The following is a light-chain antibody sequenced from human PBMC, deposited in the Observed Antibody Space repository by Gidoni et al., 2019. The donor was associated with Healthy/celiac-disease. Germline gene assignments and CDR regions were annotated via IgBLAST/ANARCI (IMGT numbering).Light chain of an antibody. CDR3: QQYNNWPQYT. CDR2: GAS. Sequence: EIVMTQSPATLSVSPGERATLSCRASQSVSSNLAWYQQKPGQAPRLLIYGASTSATGIPARFSGSGSGTEFTLTISSLQSEDFAVYYWQQYNNWPQYTFGQGTKLEIK. V-gene: IGKV3-15*01. J-gene: IGKJ2*01. CDR1: QSVSSN.